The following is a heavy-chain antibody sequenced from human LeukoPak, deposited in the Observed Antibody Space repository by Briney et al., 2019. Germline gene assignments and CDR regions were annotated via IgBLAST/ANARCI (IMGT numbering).Heavy chain of an antibody. V-gene: IGHV4-34*01. Sequence: SETLSLTCAVYGGSFSGYYWSWIRQPPGKGLEWIGEINQSGNTNYNPSLKSRVTISGDTSKNQFSLKLSSVTAADTAVYYCASKSGSYPDYYMDVWGKGTTVTVSS. J-gene: IGHJ6*03. CDR2: INQSGNT. D-gene: IGHD1-26*01. CDR3: ASKSGSYPDYYMDV. CDR1: GGSFSGYY.